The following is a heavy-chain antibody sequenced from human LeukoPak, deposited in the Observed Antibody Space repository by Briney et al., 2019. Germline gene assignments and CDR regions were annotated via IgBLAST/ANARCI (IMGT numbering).Heavy chain of an antibody. J-gene: IGHJ4*02. D-gene: IGHD4-11*01. Sequence: GGSLRLSCAASGFTFSSYWMSWVRQAPGKGLEWVSAISGSGGSTYYADSVKGRFTISRDNSKNTLYLQMNSLRAEDTAVYYCAKVLDYSNYFDYWGQGTLVTVSS. CDR1: GFTFSSYW. CDR3: AKVLDYSNYFDY. V-gene: IGHV3-23*01. CDR2: ISGSGGST.